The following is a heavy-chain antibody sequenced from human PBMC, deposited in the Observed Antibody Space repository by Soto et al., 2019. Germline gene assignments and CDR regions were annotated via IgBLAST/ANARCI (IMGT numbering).Heavy chain of an antibody. Sequence: QLRLQESGPGLVKPSETLSLTCTVSGGSISSSRYYWGGIRKPPGKRLEWLGCIYYSGSTYYNPHLTSRVTISVATSKNQFSLKLSSVPAADTAVYYCARHRLSIAARRGAFFDYWGQGTLVTVSS. CDR1: GGSISSSRYY. J-gene: IGHJ4*02. CDR3: ARHRLSIAARRGAFFDY. CDR2: IYYSGST. D-gene: IGHD6-6*01. V-gene: IGHV4-39*01.